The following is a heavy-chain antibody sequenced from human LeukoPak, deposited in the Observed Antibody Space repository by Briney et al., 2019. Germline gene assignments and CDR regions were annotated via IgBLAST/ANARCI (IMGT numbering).Heavy chain of an antibody. V-gene: IGHV3-23*01. D-gene: IGHD6-13*01. Sequence: GGSLRLSCAASGFTFSSYAMSWVRQAPGKGLEWVSAISGSGGSTYYADSVKGRFTISRDNSKNSLYLQMNSLRAEDTALYYCAKDMAVVAAAGPYYYYGMDVWGQGTTVTVSS. CDR3: AKDMAVVAAAGPYYYYGMDV. CDR2: ISGSGGST. J-gene: IGHJ6*02. CDR1: GFTFSSYA.